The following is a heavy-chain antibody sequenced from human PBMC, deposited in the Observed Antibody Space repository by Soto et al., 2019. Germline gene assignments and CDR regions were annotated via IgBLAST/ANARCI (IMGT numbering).Heavy chain of an antibody. CDR2: ISYDGDNE. V-gene: IGHV3-30*18. CDR1: GFTFSNYG. Sequence: QVQLVESGGGVVQPGRTLRLSCAASGFTFSNYGMHWVRQAPGKGLEWVAIISYDGDNEYYADSVRGRFTISRDNSKNXLXLXXSSLRHEDTAVYYCAKDGGPVYCNSPGCSAKHFDYWGQGTLVTVSS. J-gene: IGHJ4*02. CDR3: AKDGGPVYCNSPGCSAKHFDY. D-gene: IGHD2-2*01.